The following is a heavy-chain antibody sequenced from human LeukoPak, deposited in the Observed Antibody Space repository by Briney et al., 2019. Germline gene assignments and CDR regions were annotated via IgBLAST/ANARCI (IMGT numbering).Heavy chain of an antibody. J-gene: IGHJ4*02. CDR3: VRHQSGTTADY. CDR2: IFYSGST. D-gene: IGHD1-7*01. V-gene: IGHV4-59*08. CDR1: GGSVSSYY. Sequence: PSETLSLTCTVSGGSVSSYYWSWIRQPPGKGLEWIGVIFYSGSTNHNTSLKSRVTISVGTSKNQFSLKLSSVTAADTAVYYCVRHQSGTTADYWGQGILVTVSS.